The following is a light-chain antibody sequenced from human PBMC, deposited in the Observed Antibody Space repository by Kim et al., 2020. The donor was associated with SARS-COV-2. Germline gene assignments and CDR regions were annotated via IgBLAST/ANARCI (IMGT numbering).Light chain of an antibody. Sequence: GKTLTISCTRSSGSIGSSFVHWYQQRPGGAPTTLLSEANLRFSGGPDRFSGSIDSSSNSAFLTISGLQTEDEADYYCHSYDGDKVVFGGGTQLTVL. CDR1: SGSIGSSF. CDR2: EAN. CDR3: HSYDGDKVV. J-gene: IGLJ2*01. V-gene: IGLV6-57*03.